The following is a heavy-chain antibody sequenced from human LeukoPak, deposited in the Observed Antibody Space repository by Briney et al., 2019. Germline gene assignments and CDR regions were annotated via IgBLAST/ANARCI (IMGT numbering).Heavy chain of an antibody. CDR3: ARQTGSGLFILP. D-gene: IGHD3/OR15-3a*01. CDR2: IYYSGNT. Sequence: PSETLSLTCTVSGDSISSSGYYWGWIRQPPGKGLEWIGSIYYSGNTYYNASLKSQVSISIDTSKNQFSLRLTSVTAADTAVYYCARQTGSGLFILPGGQGTLVTVSS. J-gene: IGHJ4*02. V-gene: IGHV4-39*01. CDR1: GDSISSSGYY.